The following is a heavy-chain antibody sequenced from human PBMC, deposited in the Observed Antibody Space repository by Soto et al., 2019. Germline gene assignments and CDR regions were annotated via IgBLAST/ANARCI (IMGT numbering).Heavy chain of an antibody. CDR1: GYPFTTYY. CDR3: ATDDYGIFPY. D-gene: IGHD3-10*01. CDR2: IDPRSGGT. V-gene: IGHV1-2*02. Sequence: VASVKVSFKVSGYPFTTYYIHWVRQAPGQGLEWMGWIDPRSGGTVYEQKFQGRVTMTRDTSISTVYMDLSGLTSDDTALYYCATDDYGIFPYWGQGSLVTVSS. J-gene: IGHJ4*02.